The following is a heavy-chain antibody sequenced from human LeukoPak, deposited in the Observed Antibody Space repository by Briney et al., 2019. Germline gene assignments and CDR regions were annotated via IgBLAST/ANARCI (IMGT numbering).Heavy chain of an antibody. Sequence: ASVKVSCKASGYTFTNYDFNWVRQATGQGLEWMGWMNPNTANTVYAQKFQGRVTISRNTSISTAYMELSSLRSEDTAVYYCAREDVYGDYDNLYFDYWGQGTLVTVSS. J-gene: IGHJ4*02. CDR1: GYTFTNYD. V-gene: IGHV1-8*03. D-gene: IGHD4-17*01. CDR2: MNPNTANT. CDR3: AREDVYGDYDNLYFDY.